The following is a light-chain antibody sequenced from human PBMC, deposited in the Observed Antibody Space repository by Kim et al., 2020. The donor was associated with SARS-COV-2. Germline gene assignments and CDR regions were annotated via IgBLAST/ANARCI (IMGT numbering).Light chain of an antibody. Sequence: PGDRPTLSSRASQRVSISFAASHHKPGGPPRRLLYGAATRAAGVPARVRGSGARGEVTLTIISLQSPDFSVYYCWQYYICPPFTFGQGTRLEIK. CDR3: WQYYICPPFT. J-gene: IGKJ5*01. CDR1: QRVSIS. V-gene: IGKV3-15*01. CDR2: GAA.